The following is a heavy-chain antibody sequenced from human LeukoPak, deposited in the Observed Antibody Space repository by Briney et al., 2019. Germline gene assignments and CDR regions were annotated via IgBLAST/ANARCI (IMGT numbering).Heavy chain of an antibody. CDR1: GFTFSSYG. CDR3: ATVSSATYSYAGVSFDY. CDR2: IRYDGSNK. Sequence: GGSLRLSCAASGFTFSSYGMHWVRQAPGKGLEWVAFIRYDGSNKYYADSVKGRFTISRDNSKNTLYLQMNSLRSEDTAVYYCATVSSATYSYAGVSFDYWGQGTLVTVSS. J-gene: IGHJ4*02. V-gene: IGHV3-30*02. D-gene: IGHD5-18*01.